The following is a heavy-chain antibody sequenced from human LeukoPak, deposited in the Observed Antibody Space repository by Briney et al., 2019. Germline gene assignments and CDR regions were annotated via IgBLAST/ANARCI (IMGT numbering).Heavy chain of an antibody. D-gene: IGHD2-2*01. Sequence: PSETLSLTCTVSGYSISSGYYCGWIRQPPGKGLEWIGSIYHSGSTYYNPSLKSRLTISVDTAKNQFSLKLSSVTAADTAVYYCARVDIVVVPSAVTFDYWGQGTLVTVSS. CDR2: IYHSGST. V-gene: IGHV4-38-2*02. J-gene: IGHJ4*02. CDR3: ARVDIVVVPSAVTFDY. CDR1: GYSISSGYY.